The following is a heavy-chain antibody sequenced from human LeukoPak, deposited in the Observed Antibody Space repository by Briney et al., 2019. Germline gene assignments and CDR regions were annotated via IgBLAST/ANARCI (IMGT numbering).Heavy chain of an antibody. CDR3: ARVWVAATPWFDP. CDR1: GGSVSSGSYY. V-gene: IGHV4-61*01. J-gene: IGHJ5*02. D-gene: IGHD2-15*01. Sequence: SETLSLTCTVSGGSVSSGSYYWSWIRQPPGKGLEWIGYIYYSGSTNYNPSLKSRVTISVDTSKNQFSLKLSSVTAADTAVYYCARVWVAATPWFDPWGQGTLVTVSS. CDR2: IYYSGST.